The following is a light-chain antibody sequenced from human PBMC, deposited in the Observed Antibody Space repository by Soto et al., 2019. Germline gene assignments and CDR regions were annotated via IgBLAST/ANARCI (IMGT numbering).Light chain of an antibody. CDR1: SSNIGKSY. CDR2: ENN. Sequence: QSVLTQPPSVSAAPGQKVTISCSGSSSNIGKSYVSWYQQLPGTAPKLLIYENNKRPSGMPDRFSGSKSGTSATLGITGLQTGDEADYYCGTWDSSLSAAVFGGGTQLTVL. V-gene: IGLV1-51*02. J-gene: IGLJ7*01. CDR3: GTWDSSLSAAV.